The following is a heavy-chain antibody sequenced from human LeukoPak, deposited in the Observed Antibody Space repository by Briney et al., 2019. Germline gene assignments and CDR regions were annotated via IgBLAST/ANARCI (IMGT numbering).Heavy chain of an antibody. CDR2: ITTSGGST. V-gene: IGHV3-23*01. Sequence: GGSLRLSCAASEFTFSSYAMSWVRHAQGKSLEWVSGITTSGGSTYYADSVKGRFTISRDKSKNTVYLQMISLRAEDTAVYHSAKEAGNGWSYFDTWGQGTLVTVSS. J-gene: IGHJ4*02. CDR3: AKEAGNGWSYFDT. CDR1: EFTFSSYA. D-gene: IGHD6-19*01.